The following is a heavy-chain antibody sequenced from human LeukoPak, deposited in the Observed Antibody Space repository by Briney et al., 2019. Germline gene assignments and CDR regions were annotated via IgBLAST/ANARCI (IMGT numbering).Heavy chain of an antibody. D-gene: IGHD3-22*01. CDR2: IYSGGET. J-gene: IGHJ4*02. CDR1: GFTVNSNY. V-gene: IGHV3-66*01. CDR3: ARDRGAYYYDTGY. Sequence: GGSLRLSCAASGFTVNSNYMNWVRRAPGKGLEWVSVIYSGGETYYADFVKGRFTISRDISKNMLYLQVNSLRGEDTAVYYCARDRGAYYYDTGYWGQGTLVTVTS.